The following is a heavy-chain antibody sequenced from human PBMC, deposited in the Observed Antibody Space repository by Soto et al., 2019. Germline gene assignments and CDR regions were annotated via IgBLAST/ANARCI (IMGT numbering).Heavy chain of an antibody. Sequence: PGGSLRLSCAASGFTFSSYAMSWVRQAPGKGLEWVSAISGSGGSTYYADSVKGRSTISRDNSKNTLYLQMNSLRAEDTAVYYCWVTMIVVVIDYNDYWGQGTLVTVSS. CDR3: WVTMIVVVIDYNDY. J-gene: IGHJ4*02. V-gene: IGHV3-23*01. CDR2: ISGSGGST. CDR1: GFTFSSYA. D-gene: IGHD3-22*01.